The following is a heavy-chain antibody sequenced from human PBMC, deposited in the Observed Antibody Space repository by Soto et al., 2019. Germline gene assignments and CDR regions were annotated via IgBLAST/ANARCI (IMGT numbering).Heavy chain of an antibody. J-gene: IGHJ6*02. CDR3: ARLHYDFLSGSTYYYYGMDV. CDR1: GYSFTSYW. V-gene: IGHV5-51*01. CDR2: IYPGDSDT. Sequence: PGESLKISCKGSGYSFTSYWIGWVRQMPGKGLEWMGIIYPGDSDTRYSPSFQGQVTISADKSISTAYLQWSSLKASDTAMYYCARLHYDFLSGSTYYYYGMDVWGQGTTVTVS. D-gene: IGHD3-3*01.